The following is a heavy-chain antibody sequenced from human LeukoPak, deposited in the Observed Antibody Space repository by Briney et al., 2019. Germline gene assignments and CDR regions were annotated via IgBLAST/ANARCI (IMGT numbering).Heavy chain of an antibody. V-gene: IGHV3-7*01. CDR1: RFTFSNYW. CDR3: ARDRHINSWSNDRFDY. J-gene: IGHJ4*02. Sequence: GGSLRLSCAASRFTFSNYWMTWVRQAPGRGLEWVGNINQDGSEINYVDSVKGRFTISRDNAETSLYLQMNSPRAEDTAIYYCARDRHINSWSNDRFDYWGQGALVTVSS. D-gene: IGHD6-13*01. CDR2: INQDGSEI.